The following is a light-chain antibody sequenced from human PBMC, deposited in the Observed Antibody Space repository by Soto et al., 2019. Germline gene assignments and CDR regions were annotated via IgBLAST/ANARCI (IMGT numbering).Light chain of an antibody. CDR2: DVS. CDR1: SSDVGAYNY. J-gene: IGLJ3*02. V-gene: IGLV2-11*01. CDR3: SSYAGTYTWV. Sequence: QSALTQPRSVSGSPGQSVTLSCTGTSSDVGAYNYVSWSQQHPGRAPKLMIYDVSARPSGVPDRFSGSKSGNTAFLTISGLQTYDELDSYCSSYAGTYTWVFGGGTKLTVL.